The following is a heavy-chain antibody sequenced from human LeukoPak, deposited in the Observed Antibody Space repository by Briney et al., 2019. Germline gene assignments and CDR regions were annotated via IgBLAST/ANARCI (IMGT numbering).Heavy chain of an antibody. V-gene: IGHV3-74*01. CDR1: GFTFSSYW. CDR2: INSDGSTT. J-gene: IGHJ4*02. D-gene: IGHD3-22*01. CDR3: ARDRDYYDSSGFPSD. Sequence: GGSLRLSCAASGFTFSSYWMHWVRQAPGKGLVWVSRINSDGSTTTYADSVKGRFTISRDNVKKTVYLQMNSLRVEDTAVYYCARDRDYYDSSGFPSDWGQGTLVTVSS.